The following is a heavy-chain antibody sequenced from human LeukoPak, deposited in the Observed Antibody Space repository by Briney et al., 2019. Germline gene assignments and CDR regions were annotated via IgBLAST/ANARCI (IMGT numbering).Heavy chain of an antibody. D-gene: IGHD5-24*01. Sequence: PSETLSLTCSVSGGSISRNSYYWGWMRQPPGKGPEWIGSVYYGGNTYYNPSLKSRVTMSVDTSRNQFSLNLRSVTAADTATFYCARQVATIYHGFDFWGQGTMITVSS. CDR2: VYYGGNT. CDR3: ARQVATIYHGFDF. CDR1: GGSISRNSYY. V-gene: IGHV4-39*01. J-gene: IGHJ3*01.